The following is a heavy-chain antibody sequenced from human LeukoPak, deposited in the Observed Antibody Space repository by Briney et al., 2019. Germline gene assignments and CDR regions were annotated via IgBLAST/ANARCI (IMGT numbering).Heavy chain of an antibody. Sequence: PSETLSLTCTVSGGSISSYYWSWIRQPAGKGLEWIGRIYTSGSTNYNPSLKSRVTMSVDTSKNQFSLKLSSVTAADTAVYYCAAYYYDSSGYYYELDPWGQGTLVTVSS. CDR1: GGSISSYY. J-gene: IGHJ5*02. V-gene: IGHV4-4*07. CDR3: AAYYYDSSGYYYELDP. D-gene: IGHD3-22*01. CDR2: IYTSGST.